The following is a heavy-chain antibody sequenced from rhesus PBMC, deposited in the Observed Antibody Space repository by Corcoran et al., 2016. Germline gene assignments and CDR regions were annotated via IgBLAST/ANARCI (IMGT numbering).Heavy chain of an antibody. V-gene: IGHV4-80*01. D-gene: IGHD3-16*01. J-gene: IGHJ4*01. CDR2: INGNSGST. CDR3: ARGGYYSGSYYHSFDY. CDR1: GASISSSW. Sequence: QVQLQESGPGLVKPSETLSLTCAVSGASISSSWWSWIRQPPGKGLEWIGEINGNSGSTYFHPSLKSRVTISTDASKNQLSLILNSVTAADTAVYYCARGGYYSGSYYHSFDYWGQGVLVTVSS.